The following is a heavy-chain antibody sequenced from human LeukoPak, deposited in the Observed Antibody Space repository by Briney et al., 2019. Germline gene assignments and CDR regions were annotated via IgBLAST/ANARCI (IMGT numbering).Heavy chain of an antibody. Sequence: GGSLRLSCAVSGYIVSGNYMSWVRQAPGKGLEWVSVIYSSGSTYYADSVKGRFTISRDNSKNTLHLQMNTLRAEDTAVYYCAKDIGVAAYYFDYWGQGTLVTVSS. CDR1: GYIVSGNY. J-gene: IGHJ4*02. D-gene: IGHD6-19*01. CDR3: AKDIGVAAYYFDY. CDR2: IYSSGST. V-gene: IGHV3-53*01.